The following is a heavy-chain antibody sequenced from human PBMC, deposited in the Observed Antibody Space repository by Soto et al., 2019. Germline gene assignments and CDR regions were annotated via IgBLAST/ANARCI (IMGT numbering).Heavy chain of an antibody. CDR1: GFTFSSYG. CDR3: ANTGHGDYGGFFDY. Sequence: QVQLVESGGGVVQPGRSLRLSCAASGFTFSSYGMHWVRQAPGKGLEWVAVISYDGSNKYYADSVKGRFTISRDNSKNTLYLQMNSLRAEDTAVYYCANTGHGDYGGFFDYWGQGTLVTVSS. V-gene: IGHV3-30*18. CDR2: ISYDGSNK. J-gene: IGHJ4*02. D-gene: IGHD4-17*01.